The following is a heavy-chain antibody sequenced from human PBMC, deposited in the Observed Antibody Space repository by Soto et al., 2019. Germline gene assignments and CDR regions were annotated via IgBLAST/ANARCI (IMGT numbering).Heavy chain of an antibody. Sequence: QVQLVQSGAEVKKPGSSVKVSCKASGGHFSSYTISWVRQAPGQGLEWMGRIIPILNTANYAQKFQGRVTITPDKSTNTAYMELSSLSSEDTAVYYCARDEGSFSYFAHYWGQGTLVTVSS. CDR1: GGHFSSYT. CDR3: ARDEGSFSYFAHY. V-gene: IGHV1-69*08. D-gene: IGHD5-18*01. CDR2: IIPILNTA. J-gene: IGHJ4*02.